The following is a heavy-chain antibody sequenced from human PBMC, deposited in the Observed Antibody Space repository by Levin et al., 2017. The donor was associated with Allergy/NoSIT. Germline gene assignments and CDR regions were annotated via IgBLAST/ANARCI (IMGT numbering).Heavy chain of an antibody. CDR2: ISGSGGST. V-gene: IGHV3-23*01. CDR1: GFTFSSYA. D-gene: IGHD3-10*01. CDR3: AKYQGFGEFSLDY. Sequence: GASVKVSCAASGFTFSSYAMSWVRQAPGKGLEWVSAISGSGGSTYYADSVKGRFTISRDNSKNTLYLQMNSLRAEDTAVYYCAKYQGFGEFSLDYWGQGTLVTVSS. J-gene: IGHJ4*02.